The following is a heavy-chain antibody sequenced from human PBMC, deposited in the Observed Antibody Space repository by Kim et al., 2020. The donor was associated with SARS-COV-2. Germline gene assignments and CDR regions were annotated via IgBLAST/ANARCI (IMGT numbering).Heavy chain of an antibody. V-gene: IGHV6-1*01. Sequence: AVSVKSLITINPDTSKNQFSLQLNSVTPEDTAVYYCASSAVAGTSSAFGYWGQGTLVTVSS. CDR3: ASSAVAGTSSAFGY. D-gene: IGHD6-19*01. J-gene: IGHJ4*02.